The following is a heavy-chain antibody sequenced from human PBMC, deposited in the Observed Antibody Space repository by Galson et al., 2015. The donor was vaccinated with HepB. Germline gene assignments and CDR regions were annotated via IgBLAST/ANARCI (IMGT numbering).Heavy chain of an antibody. CDR2: ISGGGDST. CDR1: GFTVSSNY. J-gene: IGHJ3*02. D-gene: IGHD6-13*01. Sequence: SLRLSCAASGFTVSSNYMSWVRQAPGKGLEWVSAISGGGDSTFYADSVKGRFTISRDNSKRTLYLQMNSLRAEDTAVYYCAKDVYSSSWYGAFDIWGQGTMVTVSS. V-gene: IGHV3-23*01. CDR3: AKDVYSSSWYGAFDI.